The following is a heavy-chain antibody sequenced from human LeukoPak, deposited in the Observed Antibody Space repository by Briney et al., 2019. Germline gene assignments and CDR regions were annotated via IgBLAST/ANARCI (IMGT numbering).Heavy chain of an antibody. CDR2: INHSGST. D-gene: IGHD3-22*01. J-gene: IGHJ4*02. Sequence: SSETLSLTCAVYGGSFSGYYWSWIRQPPGKGLEWIGEINHSGSTNYNPSLKSRATISVDTSKNQFSLKLSSVTAADTAVYYCARGPIPYYYDSSGYYFPYWGQGTLVTVSS. CDR1: GGSFSGYY. CDR3: ARGPIPYYYDSSGYYFPY. V-gene: IGHV4-34*01.